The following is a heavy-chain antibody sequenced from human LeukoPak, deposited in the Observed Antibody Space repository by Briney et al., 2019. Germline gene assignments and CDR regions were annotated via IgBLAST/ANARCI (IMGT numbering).Heavy chain of an antibody. CDR3: ARVGSGSYFLDGFDI. Sequence: GGSLRLSCAASGFTFSRHWMYWVRQAPGKGLEWVAVIWYDGSIKYYADSVKGRFTISRDNPKNTLYLQMNSLRAEDTAVYYCARVGSGSYFLDGFDIWGQGTMVTVSS. CDR2: IWYDGSIK. V-gene: IGHV3-33*08. CDR1: GFTFSRHW. J-gene: IGHJ3*02. D-gene: IGHD1-26*01.